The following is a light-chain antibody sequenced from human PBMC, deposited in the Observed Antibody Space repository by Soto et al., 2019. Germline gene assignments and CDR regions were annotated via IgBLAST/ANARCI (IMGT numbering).Light chain of an antibody. Sequence: DIQMTQSPSTLSASVGDRVTITCRASQSISNWLAWYQQKPGKAPKLLIYKASSLESGVPSRFSGSGSGTEFTLTISSLQPYDSATYFCQQYDSSPYTFGQGTKLEIK. CDR1: QSISNW. CDR3: QQYDSSPYT. CDR2: KAS. J-gene: IGKJ2*01. V-gene: IGKV1-5*03.